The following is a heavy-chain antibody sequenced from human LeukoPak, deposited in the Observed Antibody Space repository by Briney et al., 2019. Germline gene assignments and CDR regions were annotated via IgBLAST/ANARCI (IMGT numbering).Heavy chain of an antibody. V-gene: IGHV3-11*06. D-gene: IGHD6-13*01. CDR3: ARGAAGGMYNWFDP. CDR2: ISSSDTYT. CDR1: GFTFSDYY. J-gene: IGHJ5*02. Sequence: GGSLRLSCAASGFTFSDYYMSWIRQAPGKGLEWVSYISSSDTYTNYADSVKGRFTISRDNAKDSLYLQMDSLRVEDTAVYYCARGAAGGMYNWFDPWGQGTLVTVSS.